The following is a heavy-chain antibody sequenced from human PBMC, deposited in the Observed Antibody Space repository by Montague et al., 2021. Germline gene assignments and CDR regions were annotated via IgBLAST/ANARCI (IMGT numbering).Heavy chain of an antibody. V-gene: IGHV4-39*01. Sequence: SETLSLTCTVSGGSISSASYYWDWIRQPPGKGLEFIGVIYYNGTTYHNPSLKSRVTVSMDTSKNQFSLKLSSVTAADTAVYYCARSLYCRGGSCYSGFDPWGQGTLVTASP. CDR2: IYYNGTT. J-gene: IGHJ5*02. CDR3: ARSLYCRGGSCYSGFDP. D-gene: IGHD2-15*01. CDR1: GGSISSASYY.